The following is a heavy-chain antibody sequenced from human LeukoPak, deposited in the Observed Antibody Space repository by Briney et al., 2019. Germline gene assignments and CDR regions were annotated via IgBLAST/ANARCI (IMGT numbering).Heavy chain of an antibody. CDR2: ISRGASRT. Sequence: GGSLRLSCAASGFTFSNHWMHWVRQAPGKGLMWVSRISRGASRTDYADSVKGRFTISRDDAKNSLYLQMNSLRAEDTALYYCAKDIFPVAGTIDYWGQGTLVTVSS. CDR3: AKDIFPVAGTIDY. D-gene: IGHD6-19*01. J-gene: IGHJ4*02. CDR1: GFTFSNHW. V-gene: IGHV3-74*01.